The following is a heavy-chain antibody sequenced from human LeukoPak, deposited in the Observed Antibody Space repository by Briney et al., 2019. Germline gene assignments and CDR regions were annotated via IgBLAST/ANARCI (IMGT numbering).Heavy chain of an antibody. CDR3: ARDMSLSGDYVPTFDY. D-gene: IGHD4-17*01. V-gene: IGHV3-30-3*01. CDR2: ISYDGSNK. Sequence: QSGGSLRLSCAASGFTFSSYAMHWVRQAPGKGLEWVAVISYDGSNKYYADSVKGRFTISRDNSKNTLYLQMNSLRAEDTAVYYCARDMSLSGDYVPTFDYWGQGTLVTVSS. CDR1: GFTFSSYA. J-gene: IGHJ4*02.